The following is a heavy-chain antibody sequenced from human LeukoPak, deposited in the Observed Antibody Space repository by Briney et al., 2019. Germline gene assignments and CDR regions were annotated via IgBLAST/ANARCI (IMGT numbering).Heavy chain of an antibody. CDR2: ISGSAGST. D-gene: IGHD3-10*01. J-gene: IGHJ4*02. CDR1: GFTFSSYA. Sequence: GGSLRLSCAASGFTFSSYAMSWVRQAPGKGLEWVSAISGSAGSTYYADSVKGRFTISRDNSKNTLYLQMNSLRAEDTAVYYCAKEGTRITMVRGVRDHDYWGQGTLVTVSS. CDR3: AKEGTRITMVRGVRDHDY. V-gene: IGHV3-23*01.